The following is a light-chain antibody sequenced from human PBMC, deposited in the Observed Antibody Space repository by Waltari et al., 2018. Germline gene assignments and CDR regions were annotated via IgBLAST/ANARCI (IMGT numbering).Light chain of an antibody. V-gene: IGKV4-1*01. CDR2: WAS. Sequence: DIVMTQSPDSLAVSLGERATINCKSSQSLLYSSNNKNYLAWYQLKPGQPPKLLISWASSRESGVPDRFSGSGSGTDFTLTISSLQADDVAVYYCQQYYRSPPWTFGQGTKVEIK. CDR3: QQYYRSPPWT. J-gene: IGKJ1*01. CDR1: QSLLYSSNNKNY.